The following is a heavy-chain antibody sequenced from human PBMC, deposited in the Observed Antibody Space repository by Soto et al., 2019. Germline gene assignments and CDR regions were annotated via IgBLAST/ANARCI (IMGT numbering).Heavy chain of an antibody. Sequence: PGGSLRLSCAVSGFTSDYYGMHWVRQAPGKGLEWVSGIIWIPGHTGYADSVRGRITISRDNAKRSLYLQMDSLRLDDTAVYYCVKDIVPGGADFWGQGIQVTVSS. CDR2: IIWIPGHT. CDR1: GFTSDYYG. V-gene: IGHV3-9*02. CDR3: VKDIVPGGADF. D-gene: IGHD3-16*01. J-gene: IGHJ4*02.